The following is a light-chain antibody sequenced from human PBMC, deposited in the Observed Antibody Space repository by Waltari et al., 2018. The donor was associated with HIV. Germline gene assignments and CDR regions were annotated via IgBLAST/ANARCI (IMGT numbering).Light chain of an antibody. CDR1: ALPNQY. V-gene: IGLV3-25*03. CDR2: KDS. J-gene: IGLJ1*01. Sequence: SFELTQPPSLSVFPGQTTTITCSGDALPNQYVYWYQQTSGLAPVLRIYKDSCRPSGIPERYSASSSGTTATLTISGVQAEDEADYYCQSADTSTSYDVFGTGTKVTVL. CDR3: QSADTSTSYDV.